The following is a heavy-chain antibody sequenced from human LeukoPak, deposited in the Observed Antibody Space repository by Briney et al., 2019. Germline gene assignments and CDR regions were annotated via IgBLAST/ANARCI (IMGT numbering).Heavy chain of an antibody. CDR1: GFSLSTSGVG. D-gene: IGHD2-15*01. J-gene: IGHJ4*02. V-gene: IGHV2-5*02. CDR2: IYWDDDK. CDR3: AHSPYCSGGSCYSFYGDYFDY. Sequence: SGPTLVNPTQTLTLTCTFSGFSLSTSGVGVGWIRQPPGKALEWLALIYWDDDKRYSPSLKSRLTITKDTSKNQVVLTMTNMDPVDTATYYCAHSPYCSGGSCYSFYGDYFDYWGQGTLVTVS.